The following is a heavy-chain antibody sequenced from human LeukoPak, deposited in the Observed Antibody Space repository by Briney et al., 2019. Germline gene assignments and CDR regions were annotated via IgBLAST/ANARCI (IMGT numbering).Heavy chain of an antibody. D-gene: IGHD3-3*01. CDR1: GFTFSSYD. J-gene: IGHJ5*02. V-gene: IGHV3-13*01. Sequence: GGSLRLSCAASGFTFSSYDMHWVRQATGKGLEWVSAIGTAGDTYYADSAKGRFTISRDNSKNTLYLQMNSLRAEDTAVYYCAKDRDNYDFWSGYYSNWFDPWGQGTLVTVSS. CDR2: IGTAGDT. CDR3: AKDRDNYDFWSGYYSNWFDP.